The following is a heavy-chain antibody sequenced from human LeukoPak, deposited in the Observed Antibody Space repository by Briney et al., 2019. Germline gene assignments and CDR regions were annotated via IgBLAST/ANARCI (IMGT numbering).Heavy chain of an antibody. D-gene: IGHD2-15*01. CDR2: IYDSGST. CDR3: AGDCSGGSCYGAFDI. J-gene: IGHJ3*02. CDR1: GASIRSGDYY. Sequence: SETLSLTCTVSGASIRSGDYYWSWIRQPPGKGLEWIGYIYDSGSTYYNPSLKSRITISVDTSENRFSLKLSSVTATDTAVYYCAGDCSGGSCYGAFDIWGQGTMVTVSS. V-gene: IGHV4-30-4*01.